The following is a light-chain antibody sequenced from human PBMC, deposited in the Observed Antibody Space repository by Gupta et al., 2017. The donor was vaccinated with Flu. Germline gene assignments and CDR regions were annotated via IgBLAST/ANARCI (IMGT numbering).Light chain of an antibody. CDR3: QQYNNWPRK. CDR2: GAS. V-gene: IGKV3-15*01. CDR1: QSVSSN. Sequence: EIVMTQSPATLSVSPGERATLSCRASQSVSSNLAWYQQKPGQAPRLLIYGASTRATGIPARFSGSGSGTEFTLTISSLQSEEFAVYYCQQYNNWPRKFGQGTKVEIK. J-gene: IGKJ1*01.